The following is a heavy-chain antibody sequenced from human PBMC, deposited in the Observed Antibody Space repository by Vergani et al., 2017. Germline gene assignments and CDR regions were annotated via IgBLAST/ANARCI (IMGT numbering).Heavy chain of an antibody. CDR1: GFTFIMHA. V-gene: IGHV3-23*01. J-gene: IGHJ3*02. CDR2: LSGSDRRT. Sequence: EVQLLESAGDFVQPGGSLRLFCAAFGFTFIMHAMRWVRQAPGKGLEWVSTLSGSDRRTHYADTVKGRFTISRDKSKNTLFLHMNSLRPEDTAGYYCAIVGRSEVADTLDAFDIWGQGTMVTVSS. CDR3: AIVGRSEVADTLDAFDI. D-gene: IGHD5-18*01.